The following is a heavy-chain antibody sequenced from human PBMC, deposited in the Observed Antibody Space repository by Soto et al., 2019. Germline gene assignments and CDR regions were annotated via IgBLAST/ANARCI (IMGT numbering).Heavy chain of an antibody. D-gene: IGHD2-15*01. CDR3: ARARWYDAFDV. J-gene: IGHJ3*01. CDR1: GFFISSGNY. CDR2: IFHGGNT. V-gene: IGHV4-38-2*01. Sequence: SETLSLTCAVSGFFISSGNYWGWIRKPPEKGLEWIGSIFHGGNTYYNPSLKSRVTISVDMSKNQFSLKLNSVTAADTAVYYCARARWYDAFDVWGQGTVVTVSS.